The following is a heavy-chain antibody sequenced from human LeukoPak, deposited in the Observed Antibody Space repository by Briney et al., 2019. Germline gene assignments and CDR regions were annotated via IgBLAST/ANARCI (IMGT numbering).Heavy chain of an antibody. CDR1: GFTFSSYA. J-gene: IGHJ6*02. D-gene: IGHD3-10*01. Sequence: GRSLRLSCAASGFTFSSYAMHWVRQAPGKGLEWVAVISYDGSNKYYADSVKGRFTISRDNAKNSLYLQMNSLRAEDTAVYYCARVDPWQWFGELKYGMDVWGQGTTVTVSS. CDR3: ARVDPWQWFGELKYGMDV. CDR2: ISYDGSNK. V-gene: IGHV3-30-3*01.